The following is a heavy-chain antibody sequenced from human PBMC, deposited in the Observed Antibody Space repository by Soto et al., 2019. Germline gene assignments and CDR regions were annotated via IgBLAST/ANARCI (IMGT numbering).Heavy chain of an antibody. V-gene: IGHV3-11*01. CDR3: ASGKWSLDY. J-gene: IGHJ4*02. Sequence: QVPLVASGGGLVKPGGSLRLSCVASGITLSDNYMTWIRQAPGKGLEWLSYISNSDYTTYYADSVKGRFTISRDNAKNSLYLQLNGLRVEDTAVYYCASGKWSLDYWGQGILVTVSS. CDR2: ISNSDYTT. D-gene: IGHD2-8*01. CDR1: GITLSDNY.